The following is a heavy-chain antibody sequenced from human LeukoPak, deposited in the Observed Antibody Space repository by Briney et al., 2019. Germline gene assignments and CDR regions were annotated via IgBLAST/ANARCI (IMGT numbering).Heavy chain of an antibody. V-gene: IGHV4-30-4*01. CDR3: AREIKWEASAAFDI. D-gene: IGHD1-26*01. J-gene: IGHJ3*02. CDR1: GGSINSGDYY. CDR2: IYYSGST. Sequence: SQTLSLTCTVSGGSINSGDYYWSWIRQSPGKGLEWIGYIYYSGSTYYNPSLKSRITISVDTSKNQFSLNLNSVTAADSAVYFCAREIKWEASAAFDIWGQGTMVTVSS.